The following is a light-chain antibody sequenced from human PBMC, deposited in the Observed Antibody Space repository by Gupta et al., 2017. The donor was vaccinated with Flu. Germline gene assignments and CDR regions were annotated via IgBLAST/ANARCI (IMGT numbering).Light chain of an antibody. CDR1: QSVLYSSNNKNY. CDR3: QQYYSTASWT. J-gene: IGKJ1*01. V-gene: IGKV4-1*01. CDR2: WAS. Sequence: DIVMTQSPDSLAVSLGERATINCKSSQSVLYSSNNKNYLAWYQQKPGQPPKLLIYWASTRESGVPDRFSGSGSGTDFTLTINSLQAEDVAVYYCQQYYSTASWTFGQGTKVEIK.